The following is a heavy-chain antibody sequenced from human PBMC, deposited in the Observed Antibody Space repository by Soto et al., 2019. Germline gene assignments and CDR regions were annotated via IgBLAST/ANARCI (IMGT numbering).Heavy chain of an antibody. CDR3: ARDTGLAPTVWRY. CDR1: GDSIRGGGHY. CDR2: VYHSGST. V-gene: IGHV4-31*03. J-gene: IGHJ4*03. D-gene: IGHD1-1*01. Sequence: QVQLQESGPGLVKPSQTLSLTCSVSGDSIRGGGHYWNWIRQFPGKGVEWIGYVYHSGSTHCNPSLRGRLTISIDTSKNQFFLRLISVTAASTAMYYCARDTGLAPTVWRYWGHGTKVTVSS.